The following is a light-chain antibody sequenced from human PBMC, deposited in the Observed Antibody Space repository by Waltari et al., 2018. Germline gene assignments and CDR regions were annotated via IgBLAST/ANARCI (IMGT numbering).Light chain of an antibody. Sequence: EIVLTQSPGTLSLSPGERATLSCRASPSVRLDWYQQKPGQAPRLLIHDASKRATGIPDRFSGSGSGTDFTLTISRLEPEDFAVYYCQQFDRSPPVTFGGGTKVEIK. V-gene: IGKV3-20*01. CDR3: QQFDRSPPVT. CDR2: DAS. CDR1: PSVR. J-gene: IGKJ4*01.